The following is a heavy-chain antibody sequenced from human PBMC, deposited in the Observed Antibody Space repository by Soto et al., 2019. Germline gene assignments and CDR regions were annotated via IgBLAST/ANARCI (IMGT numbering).Heavy chain of an antibody. CDR2: ISSGSDYI. J-gene: IGHJ5*02. CDR1: FSMYS. Sequence: DVQVEESGGGLVKPGGSLRLACNFSFSMYSMDWVRQAPGKGLEWVASISSGSDYIKYADSVKGRFTISRDNTKNSVSLQMSSPRVEDTAMYYCTRDQGGSYDSWFDPWGRGTLVTVSS. D-gene: IGHD1-26*01. CDR3: TRDQGGSYDSWFDP. V-gene: IGHV3-21*06.